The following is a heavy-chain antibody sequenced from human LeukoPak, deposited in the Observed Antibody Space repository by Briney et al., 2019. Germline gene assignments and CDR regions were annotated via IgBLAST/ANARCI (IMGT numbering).Heavy chain of an antibody. Sequence: GGSLRLSCAASGFTFSSYWMSWVRQAPGKGLEWVANIKQDGSEKYYVDSVKGRFTISRDNAKNSLYLQMNSLRAEDTAVYYCARGSTLGITMVRGANWFDPWGQGTLVTVSS. CDR3: ARGSTLGITMVRGANWFDP. D-gene: IGHD3-10*01. V-gene: IGHV3-7*01. CDR1: GFTFSSYW. CDR2: IKQDGSEK. J-gene: IGHJ5*02.